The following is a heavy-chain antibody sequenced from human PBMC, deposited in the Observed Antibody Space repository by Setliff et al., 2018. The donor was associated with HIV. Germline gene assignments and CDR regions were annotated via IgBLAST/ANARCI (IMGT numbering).Heavy chain of an antibody. CDR2: IYYSGST. CDR1: GGSISSYY. CDR3: ARAQMLLWFGELLSNWFDP. D-gene: IGHD3-10*01. V-gene: IGHV4-59*01. Sequence: PSETLSLTCTVSGGSISSYYWSWIRQPPGKGLEWIGYIYYSGSTNYNPSLKSRVTISVDTSKNQFSLKLSSVTAADTAVYYCARAQMLLWFGELLSNWFDPWGQGTLVTVSS. J-gene: IGHJ5*02.